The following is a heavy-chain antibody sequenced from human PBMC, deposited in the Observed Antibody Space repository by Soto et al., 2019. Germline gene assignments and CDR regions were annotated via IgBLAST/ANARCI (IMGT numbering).Heavy chain of an antibody. D-gene: IGHD3-22*01. CDR1: GYTVTGYY. CDR2: INPNSGGT. CDR3: ARFSGDVVIEYGMDV. V-gene: IGHV1-2*04. J-gene: IGHJ6*04. Sequence: ASVKVSCKASGYTVTGYYMHWVRQAPGQGLEWMGWINPNSGGTNYAQKFQGWVTMTRDTSISTAYMELSRLRSDDTDVYYCARFSGDVVIEYGMDVRGKGTTVTVSS.